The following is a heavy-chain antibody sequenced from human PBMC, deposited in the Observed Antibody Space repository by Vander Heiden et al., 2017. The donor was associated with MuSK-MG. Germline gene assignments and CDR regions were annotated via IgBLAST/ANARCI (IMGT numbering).Heavy chain of an antibody. V-gene: IGHV3-23*04. CDR2: MSDSGGGT. CDR3: ASHYGSGSYYNYFQH. D-gene: IGHD3-10*01. J-gene: IGHJ1*01. Sequence: EVQLVESGGGLVQPGGSLRLSCAASGFTFSSSAMSWVRQAPGKVLEWVSAMSDSGGGTYYADSVKGRFTISRDNSKNMLFLQTNSLRADDTAVYYCASHYGSGSYYNYFQHWGQGTLVTVSS. CDR1: GFTFSSSA.